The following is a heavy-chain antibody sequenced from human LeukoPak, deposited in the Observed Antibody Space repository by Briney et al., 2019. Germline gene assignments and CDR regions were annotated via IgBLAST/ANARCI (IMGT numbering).Heavy chain of an antibody. Sequence: PGRSLRLSCAASGFTFDDYAMHWVRHAPGKGLEWVSGISWNSGSIGYADSVKGRFTISRDNSKNTLYLQMNSLRAEDTAVYYCAKYYSSTFDYWGQGTLVTVSS. CDR1: GFTFDDYA. V-gene: IGHV3-9*01. D-gene: IGHD6-19*01. CDR2: ISWNSGSI. CDR3: AKYYSSTFDY. J-gene: IGHJ4*02.